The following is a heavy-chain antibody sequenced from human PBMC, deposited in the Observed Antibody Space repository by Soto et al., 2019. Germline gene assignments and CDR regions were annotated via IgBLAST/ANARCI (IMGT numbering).Heavy chain of an antibody. CDR1: GYTFPTYG. CDR2: ISVYNGFT. CDR3: AREFEGHSSSWPFDY. D-gene: IGHD6-13*01. J-gene: IGHJ4*02. Sequence: QVPLVQSGGEVKKPGASVRVSCRASGYTFPTYGIAWVRQAPGKGLEWMGWISVYNGFTHYAQKFRGRVTVTTETSTSTVHMELRSMSSADTAVYYCAREFEGHSSSWPFDYWGQGTLVTVSA. V-gene: IGHV1-18*01.